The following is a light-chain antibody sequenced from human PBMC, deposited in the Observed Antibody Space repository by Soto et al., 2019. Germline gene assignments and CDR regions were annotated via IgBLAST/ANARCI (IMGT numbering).Light chain of an antibody. CDR1: QTISSW. CDR2: KAS. Sequence: DIQMTQSPSTVSGSVGDRVTITCRASQTISSWLAWYQQKPGKAPNLLIYKASTLKSGVPSRFSGSGSGTEFTLTISSLQPDDFATYYCQHYHSFSITFGQGTRLEIK. V-gene: IGKV1-5*03. J-gene: IGKJ5*01. CDR3: QHYHSFSIT.